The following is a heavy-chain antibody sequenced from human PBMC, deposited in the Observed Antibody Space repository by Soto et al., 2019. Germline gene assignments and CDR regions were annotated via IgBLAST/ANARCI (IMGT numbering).Heavy chain of an antibody. CDR2: ISSSGSTI. Sequence: QVQLVESGGGLVKPGGSLRLSCAASGFTFSDYYMSWIRQAPWKGLEWVSYISSSGSTIYYADSVKGRFTISRDNAKNSLYLQMNRLRAEDTAVYYCVRDLRIAAYYYYYGMDVWGQGTTVTVSS. D-gene: IGHD6-13*01. V-gene: IGHV3-11*01. CDR3: VRDLRIAAYYYYYGMDV. J-gene: IGHJ6*02. CDR1: GFTFSDYY.